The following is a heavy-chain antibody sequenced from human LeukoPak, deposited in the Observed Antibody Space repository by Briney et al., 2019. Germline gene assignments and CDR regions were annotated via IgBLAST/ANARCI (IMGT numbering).Heavy chain of an antibody. CDR3: AKDSAPSSSWDIIDY. Sequence: GGSLRLSCAASGFTFSSYGMHWVRQAPGKGLEWVAFIRYDGSNKYYADSVKGRFTISRDNSKNTLYLQMNSLGAEDTAVYYCAKDSAPSSSWDIIDYWGQGTLVTVSS. D-gene: IGHD6-13*01. CDR2: IRYDGSNK. CDR1: GFTFSSYG. J-gene: IGHJ4*02. V-gene: IGHV3-30*02.